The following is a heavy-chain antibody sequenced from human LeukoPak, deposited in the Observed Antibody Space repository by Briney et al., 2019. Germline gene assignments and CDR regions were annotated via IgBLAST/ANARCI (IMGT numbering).Heavy chain of an antibody. Sequence: SETLSLTCTVSGGSMSSKYWSWIRQPPGKGLEWIGYIYYSGSTNYNPSLKSRVTISVDTSKNQFSLKLSSVTAADTAVYYCARGVWSLDYWGQGALVTVSS. CDR2: IYYSGST. J-gene: IGHJ4*02. CDR1: GGSMSSKY. CDR3: ARGVWSLDY. V-gene: IGHV4-59*01. D-gene: IGHD3-3*01.